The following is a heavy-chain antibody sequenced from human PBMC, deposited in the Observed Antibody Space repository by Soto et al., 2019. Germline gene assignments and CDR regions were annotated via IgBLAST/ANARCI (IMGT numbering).Heavy chain of an antibody. Sequence: GGSLRLSCAASGSTFSSYAMHWVRQAPGKGLEYVSAISSNGGSTYYANSVKGRFTISRDNAKNSLYLQMNSLRTEDTALYYCAKDYRARDGYNFGLATDYWGQGTLVTSPQ. CDR2: ISSNGGST. CDR1: GSTFSSYA. V-gene: IGHV3-64*01. J-gene: IGHJ4*02. D-gene: IGHD5-12*01. CDR3: AKDYRARDGYNFGLATDY.